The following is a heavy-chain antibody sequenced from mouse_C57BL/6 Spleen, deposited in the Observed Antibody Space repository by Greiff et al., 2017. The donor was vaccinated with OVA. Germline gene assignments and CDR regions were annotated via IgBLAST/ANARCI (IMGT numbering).Heavy chain of an antibody. CDR2: IYPRDGST. CDR1: GYTFTSYD. V-gene: IGHV1-85*01. D-gene: IGHD3-2*02. J-gene: IGHJ3*01. Sequence: QVQLQQSGPELVKPGASVKLSCKASGYTFTSYDINWVKQRPGQGLEWIGWIYPRDGSTKYNEKFKVKATLTVDTSSSTAYMELHSLTSEDSAVYFCARSQTAQAFAYWGQGTLVTVSA. CDR3: ARSQTAQAFAY.